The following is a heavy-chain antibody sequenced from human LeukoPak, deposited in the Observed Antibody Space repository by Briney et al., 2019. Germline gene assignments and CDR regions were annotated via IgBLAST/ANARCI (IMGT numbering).Heavy chain of an antibody. J-gene: IGHJ4*02. CDR3: ARGFFGVLDY. V-gene: IGHV4-59*01. D-gene: IGHD3-3*01. CDR1: GGSISSYY. Sequence: SETLSLTCTVSGGSISSYYWSWIRQPPGKGLEWIGYIYYSGSTNYNPSLKSRVTISVDTSKNQFSLKLSSVTAADTAVYYCARGFFGVLDYWGQGTLVTVSS. CDR2: IYYSGST.